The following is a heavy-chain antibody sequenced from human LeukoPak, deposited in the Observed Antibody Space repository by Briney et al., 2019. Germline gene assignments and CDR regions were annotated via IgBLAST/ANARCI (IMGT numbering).Heavy chain of an antibody. CDR1: GYTFTSYD. CDR2: INPSGGST. CDR3: ARENLRYFDWSDAKDVFNI. J-gene: IGHJ3*02. Sequence: ASVKVSCKASGYTFTSYDINWVRQAPGQGLEWMGIINPSGGSTSYAQNFQDRITMTRDTSTSTVYMDLSSLRSEDTAMYYCARENLRYFDWSDAKDVFNIWGQGTMVTVSS. D-gene: IGHD3-9*01. V-gene: IGHV1-46*01.